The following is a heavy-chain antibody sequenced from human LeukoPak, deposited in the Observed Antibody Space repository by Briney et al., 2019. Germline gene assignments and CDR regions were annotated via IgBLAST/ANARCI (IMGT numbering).Heavy chain of an antibody. CDR1: GFTFSSYG. CDR3: ARDEVQNYYYYMDV. V-gene: IGHV3-33*08. Sequence: PGRSLRLSCAASGFTFSSYGMHWVRQAPGKGLEWVAFIRYDGSNKYYADSVKGRFTISRDNAKNSLYLQMNSLRAEDTAVYYCARDEVQNYYYYMDVWGKGTTVTVSS. D-gene: IGHD1-1*01. J-gene: IGHJ6*03. CDR2: IRYDGSNK.